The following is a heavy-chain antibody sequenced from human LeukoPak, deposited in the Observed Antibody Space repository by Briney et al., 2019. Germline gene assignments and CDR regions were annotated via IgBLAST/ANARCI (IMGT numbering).Heavy chain of an antibody. V-gene: IGHV3-73*01. Sequence: GGSLKLSCAASGFTFSASAVHWVRRASGTGVEWVGRIRSKADTYTTSYAASVKGRFTISRDDSKNTAFLQLNSLKTEDTAVYYCTREYGSGWPFEFWGQGTLVTVSS. CDR2: IRSKADTYTT. J-gene: IGHJ4*02. CDR1: GFTFSASA. D-gene: IGHD6-19*01. CDR3: TREYGSGWPFEF.